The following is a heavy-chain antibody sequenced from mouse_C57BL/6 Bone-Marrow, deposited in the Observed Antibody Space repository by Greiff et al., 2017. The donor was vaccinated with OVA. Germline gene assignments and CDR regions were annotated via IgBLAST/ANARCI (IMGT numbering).Heavy chain of an antibody. Sequence: EVMLVESGGDLVKPGGSLKLSCAASGFTFSSYGMSWVRQTPDKRLEWVATISSGGSSTYYPDTVKGRFTISRDHAKNTLYLQMISLKSEDTAMYYCASNYLFAYWGQGTRVTVSA. CDR1: GFTFSSYG. V-gene: IGHV5-6*01. D-gene: IGHD2-1*01. CDR3: ASNYLFAY. CDR2: ISSGGSST. J-gene: IGHJ3*01.